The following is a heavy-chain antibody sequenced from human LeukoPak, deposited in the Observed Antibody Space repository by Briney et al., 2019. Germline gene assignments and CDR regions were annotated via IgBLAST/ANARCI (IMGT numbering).Heavy chain of an antibody. CDR3: ARGSIFGVVRYYFDY. D-gene: IGHD3-3*01. Sequence: GGSLRLSCAASGFTFSSYSMNWVRQAPGKGLEWVSYISSSSSTIYYADSVKGRFTISRDNAKNSLYLQMNSLRDEDTAVYYCARGSIFGVVRYYFDYWGQGTLVTASS. V-gene: IGHV3-48*02. CDR2: ISSSSSTI. CDR1: GFTFSSYS. J-gene: IGHJ4*02.